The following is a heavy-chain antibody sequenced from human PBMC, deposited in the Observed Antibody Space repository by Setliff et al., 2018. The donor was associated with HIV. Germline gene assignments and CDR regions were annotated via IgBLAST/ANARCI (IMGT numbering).Heavy chain of an antibody. CDR2: IDPDRGDT. CDR3: AGTTVTQYYYYYGMDV. V-gene: IGHV1-69-2*01. CDR1: GYTFPDYY. Sequence: ASVKVSCKVSGYTFPDYYMQWVRQAPGKGLEWMGLIDPDRGDTVYAEKFQGRVTITADRSIDIAYMKLSSLRSEDTAVYYCAGTTVTQYYYYYGMDVWGQGTTVTVSS. J-gene: IGHJ6*02. D-gene: IGHD4-17*01.